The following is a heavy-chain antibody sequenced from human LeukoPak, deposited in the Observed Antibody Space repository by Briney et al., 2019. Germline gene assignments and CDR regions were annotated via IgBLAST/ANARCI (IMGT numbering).Heavy chain of an antibody. CDR3: ATDVVRGFY. J-gene: IGHJ4*02. V-gene: IGHV4-59*08. D-gene: IGHD3-10*01. Sequence: SETLSLTCTVSGGSISGYYWSWIRQPPGKGLEWIGYINDSGSTDYNPSLKSRVTISADTSSNQFSLKLTSATAADTAVYYCATDVVRGFYWGQGTLVTVSS. CDR1: GGSISGYY. CDR2: INDSGST.